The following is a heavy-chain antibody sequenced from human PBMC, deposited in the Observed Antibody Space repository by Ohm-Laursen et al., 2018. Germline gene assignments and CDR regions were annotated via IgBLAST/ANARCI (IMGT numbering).Heavy chain of an antibody. Sequence: GTLSLTCTVSGGSISSDYWSWIRQPPGKGLEWIGYIYYSGSTNYNPSLKSRVTISVDTSKNQFSLKLSSVTAADTALYYCAGDTLAVDYWGQGTLVTVSS. CDR3: AGDTLAVDY. CDR1: GGSISSDY. J-gene: IGHJ4*02. V-gene: IGHV4-59*01. CDR2: IYYSGST.